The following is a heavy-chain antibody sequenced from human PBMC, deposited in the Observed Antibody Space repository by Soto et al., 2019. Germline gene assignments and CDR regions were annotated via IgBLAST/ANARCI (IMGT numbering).Heavy chain of an antibody. V-gene: IGHV3-74*01. D-gene: IGHD6-13*01. CDR1: GFTFSSYW. Sequence: GGSLRLPCAASGFTFSSYWMYWVRQAPGKGLVWVSDINSGGSSTTYADSVKGRFTISRDNAKNTLYPQMNSLRAEDMAVYYCAXXSTRRTSGXXXXXWGQGTPVTV. CDR3: AXXSTRRTSGXXXXX. CDR2: INSGGSST. J-gene: IGHJ4*02.